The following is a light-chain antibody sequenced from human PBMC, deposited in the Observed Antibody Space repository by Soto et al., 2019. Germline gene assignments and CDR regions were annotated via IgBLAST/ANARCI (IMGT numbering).Light chain of an antibody. V-gene: IGKV1-5*03. Sequence: DIQMTQSPSTLSASIGDRVTITCRASQSINVWLAWYQQKPGKAPKLLVYQTSYLQSGVPSRFIGSGSGTEFTLTISTLQSEDFGTYYCQRYNSYPITFGGGTKVEV. CDR1: QSINVW. J-gene: IGKJ4*01. CDR2: QTS. CDR3: QRYNSYPIT.